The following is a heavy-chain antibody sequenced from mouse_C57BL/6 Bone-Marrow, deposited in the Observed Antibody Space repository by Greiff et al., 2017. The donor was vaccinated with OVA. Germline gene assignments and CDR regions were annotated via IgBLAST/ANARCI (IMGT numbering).Heavy chain of an antibody. D-gene: IGHD1-1*01. V-gene: IGHV14-4*01. Sequence: VQLQQSGAELVRPGASVKLSCTASGFNIKDDYMHWVKQRPEQGLEWIGWIDTENGDTEYASKFQGKATITADTSSNTAYLQLSSLTSEDTAVYYCTTGVYYALSVWGTGTTVTVSS. CDR1: GFNIKDDY. CDR3: TTGVYYALSV. J-gene: IGHJ1*03. CDR2: IDTENGDT.